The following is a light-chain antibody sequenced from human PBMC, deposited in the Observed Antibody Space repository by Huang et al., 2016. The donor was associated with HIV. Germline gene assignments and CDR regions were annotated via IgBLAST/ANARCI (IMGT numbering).Light chain of an antibody. CDR1: QRIDAY. CDR2: ATS. J-gene: IGKJ2*01. Sequence: DIQMTQSPSSLSASVGDSVTVTCRASQRIDAYVNWYQYKPGRAPKLLIFATSGLQGGVPSRFSGSRSGTTFTLTISSLQPQDFATYFCQQSYYFPRTFGQGTKVEMK. V-gene: IGKV1-39*01. CDR3: QQSYYFPRT.